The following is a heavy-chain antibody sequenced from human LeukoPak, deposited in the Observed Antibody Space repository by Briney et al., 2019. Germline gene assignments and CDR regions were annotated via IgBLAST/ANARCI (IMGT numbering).Heavy chain of an antibody. D-gene: IGHD4-23*01. V-gene: IGHV3-23*01. CDR2: ISGTGVTT. CDR3: AKDQIVTPTYFDY. Sequence: GGSLRLSCAASGFTFSTHAMSWARQAPGKGLEWVSGISGTGVTTFYADSVKGRFTISRDNSKNTLYLQMNSLRAEDTAIYYCAKDQIVTPTYFDYWGQGTLATVSS. J-gene: IGHJ4*02. CDR1: GFTFSTHA.